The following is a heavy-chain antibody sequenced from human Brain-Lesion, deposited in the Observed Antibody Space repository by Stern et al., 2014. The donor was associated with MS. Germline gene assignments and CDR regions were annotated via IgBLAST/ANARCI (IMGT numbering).Heavy chain of an antibody. CDR1: GYIFTGYY. CDR2: INPNTGGT. Sequence: QVQLVQSGAEVKKPGASVKVSCKPSGYIFTGYYIHWVRQAPGQGLEWMAWINPNTGGTKDAQKFQGRVTMSRDTSSSTAYVELSSLTSDDTAVYYCARDQRGITIFGVVTDYYYLGMDVWGQGTTVTVSS. J-gene: IGHJ6*02. D-gene: IGHD3-3*01. CDR3: ARDQRGITIFGVVTDYYYLGMDV. V-gene: IGHV1-2*02.